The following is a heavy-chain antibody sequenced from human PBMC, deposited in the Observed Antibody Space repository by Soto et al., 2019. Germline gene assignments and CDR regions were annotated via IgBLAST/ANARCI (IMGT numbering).Heavy chain of an antibody. Sequence: GASVKVSCKASGGTFSSYAISWVRQAPGQGLEWMGGIIPIFGTANYAQKFQGRVTITADESTSTAYMELSSLRSEDTAVYYCARSPLGSSSGITIFGVVTNPEYNWFDPRGQGTLVTAPQ. J-gene: IGHJ5*02. CDR1: GGTFSSYA. D-gene: IGHD3-3*01. CDR2: IIPIFGTA. V-gene: IGHV1-69*13. CDR3: ARSPLGSSSGITIFGVVTNPEYNWFDP.